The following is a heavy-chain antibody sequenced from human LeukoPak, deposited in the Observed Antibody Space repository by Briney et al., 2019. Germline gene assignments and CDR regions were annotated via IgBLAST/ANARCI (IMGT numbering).Heavy chain of an antibody. Sequence: PGGSLRLSCAASGFTVSSNYMSWVRQAPGKGLEWASVIYSSGTTFYAYSVKGRFTISRDNSKNTLFLQMSGLRDDDTAVYYCARGAAFSGSYSLDFWGQGTLVTVSS. J-gene: IGHJ4*02. V-gene: IGHV3-53*01. CDR1: GFTVSSNY. D-gene: IGHD1-26*01. CDR3: ARGAAFSGSYSLDF. CDR2: IYSSGTT.